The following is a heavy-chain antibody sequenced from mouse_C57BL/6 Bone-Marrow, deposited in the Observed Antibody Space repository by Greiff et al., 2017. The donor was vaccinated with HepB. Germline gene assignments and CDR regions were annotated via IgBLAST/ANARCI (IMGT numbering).Heavy chain of an antibody. J-gene: IGHJ4*01. CDR2: ISNVGGST. V-gene: IGHV5-12*01. CDR3: ARQRQLRPYYAMDY. CDR1: GFTFSDYY. D-gene: IGHD3-2*02. Sequence: EVKLMESGGGLVQPGGSLKLSCAASGFTFSDYYMYWVRQTPEKRLEWVAYISNVGGSTYYPDTVKGRFTISRDNAKNTLYLQMSRLKSEDTAMYYCARQRQLRPYYAMDYWGQGTSVTVSS.